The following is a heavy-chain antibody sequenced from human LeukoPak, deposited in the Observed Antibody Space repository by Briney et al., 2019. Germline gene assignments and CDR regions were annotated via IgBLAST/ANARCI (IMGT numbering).Heavy chain of an antibody. Sequence: PSETLSLTCTVSGGSICSGSYYWSWIRQPAGKGLEWIGRIYTSGSTNYNPSLKSRVTISVDTSKNQFSLKLSSVTAADTAVYYCARTYSGYDSGLFLYWGQGTLVTVSS. V-gene: IGHV4-61*02. J-gene: IGHJ4*02. D-gene: IGHD5-12*01. CDR1: GGSICSGSYY. CDR2: IYTSGST. CDR3: ARTYSGYDSGLFLY.